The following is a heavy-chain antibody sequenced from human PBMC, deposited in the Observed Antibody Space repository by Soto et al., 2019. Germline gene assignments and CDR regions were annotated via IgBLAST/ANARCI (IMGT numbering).Heavy chain of an antibody. CDR2: INHSGST. D-gene: IGHD5-12*01. CDR1: GGSFSGYY. J-gene: IGHJ4*02. V-gene: IGHV4-34*01. Sequence: LSLTCAVYGGSFSGYYWSWIRQPPGKGLEWIGEINHSGSTNYNPSLKSRVTISVDTSKNQFSLKLSSVTAADTAVYYCASGMATISPRGDYWGQGTLVTVSS. CDR3: ASGMATISPRGDY.